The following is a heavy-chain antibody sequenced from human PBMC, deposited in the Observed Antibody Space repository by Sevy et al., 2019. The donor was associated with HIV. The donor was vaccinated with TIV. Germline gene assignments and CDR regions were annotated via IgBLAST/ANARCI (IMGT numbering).Heavy chain of an antibody. V-gene: IGHV3-23*01. Sequence: GGSLRLSCAASGFTFSSYAMSWVRQAPGKGLEWVSAISGSGGSTYYADSVKGRFTISRDNSKNTLYLQMNSLRAEDTAVYYCAKDQWGDSSGYYYFGAFDTWGQGTMVTVSS. J-gene: IGHJ3*02. D-gene: IGHD3-22*01. CDR3: AKDQWGDSSGYYYFGAFDT. CDR2: ISGSGGST. CDR1: GFTFSSYA.